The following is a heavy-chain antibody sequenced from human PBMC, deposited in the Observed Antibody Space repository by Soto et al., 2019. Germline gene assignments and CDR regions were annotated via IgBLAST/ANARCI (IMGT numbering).Heavy chain of an antibody. V-gene: IGHV3-30*18. D-gene: IGHD3-3*01. CDR2: ISYDGSNK. Sequence: GGSLRLSCAASGFTFSSYGMRWVRQAPGKGLEWVAVISYDGSNKYYADSVKGRFTISRDNSKNTLYLQMNSLRAEDTAVYYCAKEGQPIFGVVIYYYMDVWGKGTTVTVSS. CDR1: GFTFSSYG. J-gene: IGHJ6*03. CDR3: AKEGQPIFGVVIYYYMDV.